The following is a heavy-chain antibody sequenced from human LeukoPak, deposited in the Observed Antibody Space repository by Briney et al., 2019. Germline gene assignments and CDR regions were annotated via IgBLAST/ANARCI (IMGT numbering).Heavy chain of an antibody. CDR2: IKSKTDGGTT. CDR1: GFTFSNAW. V-gene: IGHV3-15*01. Sequence: GGSLRLSCAASGFTFSNAWMSWVRQAPGKGLEWVGRIKSKTDGGTTDYAAPVKGRFTISRDDSKNTLYLQMNSLKTEDTAVYYCTTEELWILECSRPAGVDYWGQGTLVTVSS. J-gene: IGHJ4*02. D-gene: IGHD3-3*01. CDR3: TTEELWILECSRPAGVDY.